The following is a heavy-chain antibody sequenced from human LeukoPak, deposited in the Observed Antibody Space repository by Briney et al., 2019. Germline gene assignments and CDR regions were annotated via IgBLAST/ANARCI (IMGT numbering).Heavy chain of an antibody. Sequence: PGGSLRLSCAASGFTLSTYSMSWVRLAPGKGLEWVSGISGSGANTYYADSVKGRFTISRDNSKNTLYLQMNSLRAEDTAVFYCAKYPASGGYFDYWGQGTLVTVSS. CDR3: AKYPASGGYFDY. V-gene: IGHV3-23*01. CDR2: ISGSGANT. CDR1: GFTLSTYS. D-gene: IGHD2-8*02. J-gene: IGHJ4*02.